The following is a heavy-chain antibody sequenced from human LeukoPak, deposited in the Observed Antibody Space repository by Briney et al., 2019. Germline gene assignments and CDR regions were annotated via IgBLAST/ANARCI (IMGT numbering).Heavy chain of an antibody. D-gene: IGHD6-13*01. CDR3: ARGGSKLRDSSSWSYYYYMDV. V-gene: IGHV3-30-3*01. Sequence: GRSLRLSCAASGFTFSSYAMHWVRQAPGKGLEWVAVISYDGSNKYYADSVKGRFTISRDNSKNTLYLQMNSLRAEDTAVYYCARGGSKLRDSSSWSYYYYMDVWGKGTTVTVSS. CDR1: GFTFSSYA. J-gene: IGHJ6*03. CDR2: ISYDGSNK.